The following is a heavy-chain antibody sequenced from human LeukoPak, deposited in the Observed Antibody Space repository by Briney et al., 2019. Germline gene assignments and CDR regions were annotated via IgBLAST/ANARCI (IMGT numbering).Heavy chain of an antibody. CDR2: IYHTGST. Sequence: SETLSLTCTVSGGSIRSYYWSWTRQTPGKGLEWIGYIYHTGSTKYNPSLKSRVTISVDTSKNQFSLKLSSVTAADTAVYYCARAADIIDIWGQGTMVTVSS. CDR1: GGSIRSYY. V-gene: IGHV4-59*01. J-gene: IGHJ3*02. CDR3: ARAADIIDI.